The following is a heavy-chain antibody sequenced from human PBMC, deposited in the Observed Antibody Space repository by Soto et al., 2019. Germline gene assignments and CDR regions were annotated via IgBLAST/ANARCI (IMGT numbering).Heavy chain of an antibody. CDR1: GYTFTGYY. V-gene: IGHV1-2*02. Sequence: GASVNVSCKASGYTFTGYYMHWVRQAPGQGLEWMGWINPNSGGTNYAQKFQGRVTMTRDTSISTAYMELSRLRSDDTAVYYCATPTVASYYDFWSGSHMGNDYYYGMDVWGQGTTVTVSS. CDR3: ATPTVASYYDFWSGSHMGNDYYYGMDV. CDR2: INPNSGGT. D-gene: IGHD3-3*01. J-gene: IGHJ6*02.